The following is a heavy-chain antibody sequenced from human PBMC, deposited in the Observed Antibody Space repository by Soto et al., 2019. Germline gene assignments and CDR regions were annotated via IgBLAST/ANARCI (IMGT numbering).Heavy chain of an antibody. Sequence: PSETLSLTCTVSGGSISSHYWSWIRQPPGKGLEWIGYIYYSGSTNYNPSLKSRVTISVDTSKNQFSLKLSSVTAADTAVYYCASSRRGYFDYWGQGTLVTVSS. D-gene: IGHD3-10*01. CDR3: ASSRRGYFDY. CDR2: IYYSGST. J-gene: IGHJ4*02. CDR1: GGSISSHY. V-gene: IGHV4-59*11.